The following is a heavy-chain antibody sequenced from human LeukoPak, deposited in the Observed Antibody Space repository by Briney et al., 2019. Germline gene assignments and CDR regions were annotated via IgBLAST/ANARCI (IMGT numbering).Heavy chain of an antibody. D-gene: IGHD3-10*02. J-gene: IGHJ4*02. V-gene: IGHV4-39*07. CDR2: INHSGST. Sequence: SETLSLTCTVSGGSISSGGYYWSWVRQHPGKGLEWIGEINHSGSTNYNPSLKSRVTISVDTSKNQFSLKLSSVTAADTAVYYCARGWADYVDYFDYWGQGTLVTVSS. CDR1: GGSISSGGYY. CDR3: ARGWADYVDYFDY.